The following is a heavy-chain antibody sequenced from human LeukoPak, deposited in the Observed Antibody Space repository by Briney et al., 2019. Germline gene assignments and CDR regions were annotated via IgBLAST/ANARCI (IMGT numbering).Heavy chain of an antibody. J-gene: IGHJ4*02. CDR2: INPNSGGT. CDR3: PSFRDYYDSSGYSYFDY. CDR1: GYTFTGYY. D-gene: IGHD3-22*01. V-gene: IGHV1-2*02. Sequence: ASVKVSCKASGYTFTGYYMHWVRQAPGQGLEWMGWINPNSGGTNYAQKFQGRVTMTRDTSISTAYMELSRLRSDDTAVYYCPSFRDYYDSSGYSYFDYWGQGTLVTVSS.